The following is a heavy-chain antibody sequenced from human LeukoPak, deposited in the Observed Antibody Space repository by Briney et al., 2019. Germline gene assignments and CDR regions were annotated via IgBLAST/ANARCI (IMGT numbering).Heavy chain of an antibody. D-gene: IGHD3-9*01. J-gene: IGHJ4*02. V-gene: IGHV1-46*01. CDR2: INPSGGST. CDR3: ATSYYDILTGYRPLAY. Sequence: ASVKVSCKASGYTFTSYYMHWVRQAPGQGLEWMGIINPSGGSTSYAQKFQGRVTMTRDMSTSTDYMELSSLRSEDTAVYYCATSYYDILTGYRPLAYWGQGTLVTVSS. CDR1: GYTFTSYY.